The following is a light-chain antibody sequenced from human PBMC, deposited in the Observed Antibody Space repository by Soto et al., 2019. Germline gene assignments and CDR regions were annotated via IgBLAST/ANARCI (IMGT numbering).Light chain of an antibody. V-gene: IGLV1-40*01. CDR2: GST. J-gene: IGLJ2*01. CDR1: SSNIGAGYD. CDR3: QSYDTSLSEV. Sequence: QSVLTQPPSVSGAPGQRVTISCTGSSSNIGAGYDVHWYQQLPRTAPKLLIYGSTNRPSGVPDRFSGSKSGTSASLAITGLQADDEADYYCQSYDTSLSEVFGGGTKLTVL.